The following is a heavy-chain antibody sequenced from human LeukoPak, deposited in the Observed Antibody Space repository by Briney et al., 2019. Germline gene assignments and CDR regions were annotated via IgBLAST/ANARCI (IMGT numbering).Heavy chain of an antibody. V-gene: IGHV3-23*01. J-gene: IGHJ4*02. D-gene: IGHD6-19*01. CDR1: GFTFSSYA. Sequence: GGSLRLSCAASGFTFSSYAMSWVRQAPGKGLEWVSAVSGSGGSTYYADSVKGRFTISRDNSKNTLYLQMNSLRAEDTAVYYCAKTSSGWYVRYWGQGTLVTVSS. CDR2: VSGSGGST. CDR3: AKTSSGWYVRY.